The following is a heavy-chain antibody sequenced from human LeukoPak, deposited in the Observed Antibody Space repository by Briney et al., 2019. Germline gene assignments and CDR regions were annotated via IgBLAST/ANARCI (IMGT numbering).Heavy chain of an antibody. J-gene: IGHJ6*03. Sequence: SETLSLTCTVSGYSISSGYYWGWIRQPPGKGLEWIGSIYHSGSTYYNPSLKSRVTISVDTSKNQFSLKLSSVTAADTAVYYCATGGLVPPLDYYYYMDVWGKGTTVTVSS. CDR2: IYHSGST. V-gene: IGHV4-38-2*02. CDR1: GYSISSGYY. CDR3: ATGGLVPPLDYYYYMDV. D-gene: IGHD6-19*01.